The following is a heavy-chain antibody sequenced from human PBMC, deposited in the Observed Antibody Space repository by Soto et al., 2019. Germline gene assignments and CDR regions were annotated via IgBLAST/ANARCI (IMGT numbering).Heavy chain of an antibody. Sequence: GESLKISCKGSGYSFTSYWIGWVRQMPGKGLEWMGIIYPGDSDTRYSPSFQGQVTISADKSISTAYLQWSSLKASDTAMYYCARLDIVVVPAAWRSRSWAIRQMDVWGQGTTVTVSS. CDR1: GYSFTSYW. J-gene: IGHJ6*02. V-gene: IGHV5-51*01. CDR3: ARLDIVVVPAAWRSRSWAIRQMDV. D-gene: IGHD2-2*01. CDR2: IYPGDSDT.